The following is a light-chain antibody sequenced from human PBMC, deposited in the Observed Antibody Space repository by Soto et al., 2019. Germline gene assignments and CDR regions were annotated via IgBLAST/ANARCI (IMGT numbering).Light chain of an antibody. CDR2: AAS. V-gene: IGKV1-39*01. J-gene: IGKJ2*01. CDR1: QSISNS. CDR3: QQSYSTPYT. Sequence: DLQMTQSPSSLSASVGDRVTITCRASQSISNSLNWYQQNPGKAPKLLIFAASSLQSGVPSSFSGSGSGTDFTLTISSLQREDFATYYCQQSYSTPYTFGQGTKLEI.